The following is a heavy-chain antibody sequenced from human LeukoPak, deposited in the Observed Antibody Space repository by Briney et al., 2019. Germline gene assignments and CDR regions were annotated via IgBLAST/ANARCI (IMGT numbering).Heavy chain of an antibody. V-gene: IGHV3-7*01. CDR2: IKQDGSEK. CDR3: ASLAVAGIVYFDY. CDR1: GFTFSSYW. Sequence: PGGSLRLSCAASGFTFSSYWMSWVRQAPGKGLEWVANIKQDGSEKYYVDSVKGRFTISRDNAKNSLYLQMNGLRAEDTAVYYCASLAVAGIVYFDYWGQGTLVTVSS. J-gene: IGHJ4*02. D-gene: IGHD6-19*01.